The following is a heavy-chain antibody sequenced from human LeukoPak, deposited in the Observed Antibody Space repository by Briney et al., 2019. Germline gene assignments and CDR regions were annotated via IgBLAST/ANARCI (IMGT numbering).Heavy chain of an antibody. CDR1: GYSISSGYY. J-gene: IGHJ6*03. Sequence: SETLSLTCAVSGYSISSGYYWGWIRQPPGKGLEWIGSIYHSGSTYYNPSLKSRVTISVDTSKNQFSLKLSSVTAADTAVYYCARVQLVYPYHYYYYMDVWGKGTTVTVSS. CDR3: ARVQLVYPYHYYYYMDV. CDR2: IYHSGST. V-gene: IGHV4-38-2*01. D-gene: IGHD6-6*01.